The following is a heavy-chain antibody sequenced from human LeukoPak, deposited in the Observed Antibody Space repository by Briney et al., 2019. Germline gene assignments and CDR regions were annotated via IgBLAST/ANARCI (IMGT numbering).Heavy chain of an antibody. CDR3: ARDPSYYDILTGYYRDYYYYYGMDV. J-gene: IGHJ6*04. CDR1: GYTFTSYA. Sequence: GASVKVSCKASGYTFTSYAMHWVRQAPGQRLEWMGWINASNGNTKYSQKFQGRVTITRDTSASTAYMELSSLRPEDTAVYYCARDPSYYDILTGYYRDYYYYYGMDVWGKGTTVTVSS. CDR2: INASNGNT. D-gene: IGHD3-9*01. V-gene: IGHV1-3*01.